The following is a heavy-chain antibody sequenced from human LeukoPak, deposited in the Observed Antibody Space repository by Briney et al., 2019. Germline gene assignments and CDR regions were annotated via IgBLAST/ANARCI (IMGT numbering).Heavy chain of an antibody. J-gene: IGHJ4*02. V-gene: IGHV4-59*08. CDR3: ARHFAYSSSSYFDY. D-gene: IGHD6-6*01. CDR2: VYYTGST. Sequence: SETLSLPRSVSGGSVSNYYWSWIRQPPGKGLEWIGYVYYTGSTNYNPSLKSRVTMFEDKSKNQFSLRLYSVTVADTAVYYCARHFAYSSSSYFDYWGQGSLVTVSS. CDR1: GGSVSNYY.